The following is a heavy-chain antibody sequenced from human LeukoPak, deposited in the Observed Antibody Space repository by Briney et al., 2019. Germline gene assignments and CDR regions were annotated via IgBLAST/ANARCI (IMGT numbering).Heavy chain of an antibody. D-gene: IGHD3-22*01. Sequence: GASVKVSFKASGYTFTVYYMHWVRQAPGQGLEWMGIINPSGGSTSYSQKFQGRVTMTRDMSTSTVYMELSSLRSEDTAVYYCAREWLLLFTHAFDIWGQGTMVTVSS. J-gene: IGHJ3*02. CDR3: AREWLLLFTHAFDI. V-gene: IGHV1-46*01. CDR2: INPSGGST. CDR1: GYTFTVYY.